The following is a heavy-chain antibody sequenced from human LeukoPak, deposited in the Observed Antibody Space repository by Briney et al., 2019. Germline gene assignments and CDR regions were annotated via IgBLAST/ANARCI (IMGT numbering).Heavy chain of an antibody. CDR1: GFTFSSYD. V-gene: IGHV3-13*01. CDR2: IGTAGDT. Sequence: GSLRLSCAASGFTFSSYDMHWVRQATGKGLEWVSAIGTAGDTYYPGSAKSRFTISRENAKNSLYLQMNSLRAGDTAVYYCARDSDGSIDYWGQGTLVTVSS. J-gene: IGHJ4*02. D-gene: IGHD3-10*01. CDR3: ARDSDGSIDY.